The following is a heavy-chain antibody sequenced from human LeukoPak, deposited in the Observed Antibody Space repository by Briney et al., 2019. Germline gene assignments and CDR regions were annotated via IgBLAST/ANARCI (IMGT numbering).Heavy chain of an antibody. Sequence: ASAKVSRMASVYTFTSYGISCVRPAPGQGLECMGWISAYNGNTNFAQKLHGRVTMTTDTSTSTDYMDLRSLRSDDTAVYYCARDQAATNTQVRFCLDWGQGTLVTVSS. CDR3: ARDQAATNTQVRFCLD. CDR2: ISAYNGNT. J-gene: IGHJ4*02. D-gene: IGHD3-9*01. CDR1: VYTFTSYG. V-gene: IGHV1-18*01.